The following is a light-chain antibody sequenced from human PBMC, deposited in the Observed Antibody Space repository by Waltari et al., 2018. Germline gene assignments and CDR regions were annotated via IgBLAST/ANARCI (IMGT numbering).Light chain of an antibody. CDR2: GPS. Sequence: ETVVTQSPATLSVSPGERATLSCKTSQSIGSRLAWYQQKPGQAPRLLIYGPSVRAIGIPARFSGSGSETEFTLTISSLQSEDFAVYYCQQYNNWPPGTFGQGTKVEI. J-gene: IGKJ1*01. CDR1: QSIGSR. V-gene: IGKV3-15*01. CDR3: QQYNNWPPGT.